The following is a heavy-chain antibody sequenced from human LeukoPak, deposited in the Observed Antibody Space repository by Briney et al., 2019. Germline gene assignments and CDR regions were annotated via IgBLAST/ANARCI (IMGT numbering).Heavy chain of an antibody. D-gene: IGHD3-22*01. V-gene: IGHV3-15*01. CDR2: IKSETDGGTT. CDR1: GFTFSSYG. CDR3: TTSIYYYDSSDYYPPGLEC. J-gene: IGHJ4*02. Sequence: GGSLRLSCAASGFTFSSYGMRWVRQVPGKGLEWVGRIKSETDGGTTDYAASVRGRFTLSRDYSKDTLFLQMYSLKTEDTAIYYCTTSIYYYDSSDYYPPGLECWGQGTLVTVSS.